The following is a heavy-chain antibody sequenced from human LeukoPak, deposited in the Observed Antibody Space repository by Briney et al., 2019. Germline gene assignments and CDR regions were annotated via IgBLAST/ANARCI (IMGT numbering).Heavy chain of an antibody. CDR3: AKSPYSSSSDYFDY. CDR2: ISRSGGST. J-gene: IGHJ4*02. Sequence: GGSLRLSCAASGFTFSSYAMGWVRQAPGKGLEWVSAISRSGGSTYNADSEKGRFTISRDNSKNTLYLQMNSLRAEDTAVYYCAKSPYSSSSDYFDYWGQGTLVTVSS. D-gene: IGHD6-6*01. V-gene: IGHV3-23*01. CDR1: GFTFSSYA.